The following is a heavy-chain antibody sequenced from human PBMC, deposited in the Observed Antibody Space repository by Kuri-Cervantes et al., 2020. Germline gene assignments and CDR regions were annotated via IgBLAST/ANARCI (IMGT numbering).Heavy chain of an antibody. CDR3: ARRVEWRLGSWLDY. CDR1: GFTFSSYD. D-gene: IGHD3-3*01. CDR2: IGTAGDT. Sequence: GESLKISCAASGFTFSSYDMHWVRQATGKGLEWVSAIGTAGDTYYPGSVKGRFTISRDNAKNSLYLQMNSLRAEDTAVYYCARRVEWRLGSWLDYWGQGTLVTVSS. J-gene: IGHJ4*02. V-gene: IGHV3-13*01.